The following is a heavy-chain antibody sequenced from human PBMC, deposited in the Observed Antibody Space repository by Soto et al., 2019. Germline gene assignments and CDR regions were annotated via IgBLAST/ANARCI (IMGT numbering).Heavy chain of an antibody. CDR3: ARGAADTAMVDS. V-gene: IGHV4-59*01. CDR2: IFYSGST. Sequence: SETLSLTCTVSGGSIRSYYWTWIRQPPGKGLEWLGYIFYSGSTFYNPSLKSRVTISTHTSKSQFSLQLTSVTAADTAVYYCARGAADTAMVDSWGQGTLVTVSS. D-gene: IGHD5-18*01. CDR1: GGSIRSYY. J-gene: IGHJ4*02.